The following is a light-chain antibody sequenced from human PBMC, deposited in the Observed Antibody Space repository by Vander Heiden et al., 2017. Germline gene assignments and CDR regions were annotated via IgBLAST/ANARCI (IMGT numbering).Light chain of an antibody. V-gene: IGKV3-15*01. J-gene: IGKJ2*01. CDR3: QQYTNWPRT. CDR1: QSVSYS. Sequence: DIVMTHSPATLSVSPGERATLSCRASQSVSYSLAWYQQKPGQAPRLLVYGASTRATGIPARFSGSGSGTEFSLTISSLQSEDFAVYYCQQYTNWPRTFGQGTKLEIK. CDR2: GAS.